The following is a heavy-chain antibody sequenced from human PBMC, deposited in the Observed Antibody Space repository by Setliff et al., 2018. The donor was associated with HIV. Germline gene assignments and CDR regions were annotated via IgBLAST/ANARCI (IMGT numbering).Heavy chain of an antibody. D-gene: IGHD3-3*01. J-gene: IGHJ4*02. Sequence: GASVKVSCKASGYTFTGYYMHWVRQAPGQGLEWVGWISANSGGTNYAQKFQGRVTMTRDTSISTAYMELSRLRSDDTAVYYCARSNFWSGFGYGYWGQGTLVTVSS. CDR1: GYTFTGYY. V-gene: IGHV1-2*02. CDR2: ISANSGGT. CDR3: ARSNFWSGFGYGY.